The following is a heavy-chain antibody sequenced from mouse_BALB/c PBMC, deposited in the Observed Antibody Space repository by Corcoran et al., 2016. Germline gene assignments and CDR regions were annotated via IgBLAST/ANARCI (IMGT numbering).Heavy chain of an antibody. CDR1: GFNIKDTY. CDR2: IDPANGNT. V-gene: IGHV14-3*02. Sequence: EVQLQQSGAELVKPGASVKLSCTASGFNIKDTYMHWVKQRPEQGLEWIGRIDPANGNTKYDPKFQGKATITADTSSNTAYMQLSSLTSEDTAVYYGATATDYWGQGTTLTVAS. J-gene: IGHJ2*01. D-gene: IGHD1-2*01. CDR3: ATATDY.